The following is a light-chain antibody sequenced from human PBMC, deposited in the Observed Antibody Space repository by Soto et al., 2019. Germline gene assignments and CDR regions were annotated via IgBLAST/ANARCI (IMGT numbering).Light chain of an antibody. Sequence: QSVLTQPRSVSGSPGQSVTISCTGASGDVGGYNFVSWYQQHPGKAPTLMIFDVSQRPSGVPDRFSGSKSGNTASLTISVLQAEDEADYYCCSYGGSYTWVFCGGTKLTVL. V-gene: IGLV2-11*01. CDR2: DVS. CDR1: SGDVGGYNF. CDR3: CSYGGSYTWV. J-gene: IGLJ3*02.